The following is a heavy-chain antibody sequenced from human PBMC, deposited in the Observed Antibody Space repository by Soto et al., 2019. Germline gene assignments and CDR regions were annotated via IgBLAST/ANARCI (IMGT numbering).Heavy chain of an antibody. Sequence: QITLKESGPTLVKPTQTLTLTCTFSGFALSTRGVGVAWIRQPPGKALEWLALIFWDDDKWYSPSLRSRLTITEAPSTLPVALTLTHMAPVDTATYCCAHRPRGYAYYFDYWGQGTLVTVSS. CDR1: GFALSTRGVG. D-gene: IGHD5-12*01. CDR2: IFWDDDK. V-gene: IGHV2-5*02. CDR3: AHRPRGYAYYFDY. J-gene: IGHJ4*02.